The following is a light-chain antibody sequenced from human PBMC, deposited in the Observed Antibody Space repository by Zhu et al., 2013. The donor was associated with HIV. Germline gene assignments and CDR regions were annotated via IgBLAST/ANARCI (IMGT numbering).Light chain of an antibody. V-gene: IGKV3-11*01. Sequence: EIVMTQSPATLSVSPGERATLSCRASQSVSNNLAWFQQKPGQAPRLLIYDASNRATGIPARFSGSGSGTDFTLTISSLEPEDFAVYYCQQRTNWPPTWTFGQGTQGG. J-gene: IGKJ1*01. CDR1: QSVSNN. CDR3: QQRTNWPPTWT. CDR2: DAS.